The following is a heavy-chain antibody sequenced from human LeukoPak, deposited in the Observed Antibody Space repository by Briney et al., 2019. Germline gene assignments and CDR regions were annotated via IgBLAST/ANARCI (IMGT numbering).Heavy chain of an antibody. J-gene: IGHJ2*01. CDR3: ARAPGGNSAGYFDL. V-gene: IGHV3-48*01. CDR2: ISTSSSSI. Sequence: GGSLRLSCAASGFTFSSYSMNWVRQAPGKGLEWVSYISTSSSSIYYADSVRGRFAISRDNAKNSLFLQVNSLRGEDTAVYYCARAPGGNSAGYFDLWGRGPLVTVSS. CDR1: GFTFSSYS. D-gene: IGHD4-23*01.